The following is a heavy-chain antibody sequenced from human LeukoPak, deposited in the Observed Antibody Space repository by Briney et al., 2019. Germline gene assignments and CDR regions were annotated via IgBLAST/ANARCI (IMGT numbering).Heavy chain of an antibody. D-gene: IGHD6-6*01. Sequence: GGSLRLSCAASGFTFSSYGMHWVRQAPGKGLEWVAFIRYDGSNKYYADSVKGRFTISRDNSKNTLYLQMNSLRAEDTAVYYCAKVSSIAARPYYYYMDVWGKGTTVTVSS. V-gene: IGHV3-30*02. J-gene: IGHJ6*03. CDR2: IRYDGSNK. CDR1: GFTFSSYG. CDR3: AKVSSIAARPYYYYMDV.